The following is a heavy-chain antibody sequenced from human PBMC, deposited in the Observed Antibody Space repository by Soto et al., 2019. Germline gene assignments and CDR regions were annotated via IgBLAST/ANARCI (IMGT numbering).Heavy chain of an antibody. CDR3: ARSIFGVVISYYCHGMDV. D-gene: IGHD3-3*01. V-gene: IGHV1-18*01. CDR2: ISAYNGNT. Sequence: QVQLVQSGAEVKKPGASVKVSCKASGYTFTSYGISWVRQAPGQGLEWMGWISAYNGNTNYAQKLQGRVTMTTDTSTSTAHMELRSLRSDDTAEDYCARSIFGVVISYYCHGMDVWGQGTTVTVSS. CDR1: GYTFTSYG. J-gene: IGHJ6*02.